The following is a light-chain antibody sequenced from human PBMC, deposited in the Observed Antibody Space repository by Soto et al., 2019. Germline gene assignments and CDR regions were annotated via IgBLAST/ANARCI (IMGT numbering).Light chain of an antibody. J-gene: IGLJ7*01. V-gene: IGLV2-14*01. CDR3: SSFTRTTTVL. CDR2: NVS. Sequence: QSALTQPTSVSGSPGQSITISCTGTSSDVGGYNYVSWYQQHPGKAPKLMIYNVSNRPSGVSNRFSGSKSGNTASLTISGLQAEDEGHYYCSSFTRTTTVLFGGGTQLTVL. CDR1: SSDVGGYNY.